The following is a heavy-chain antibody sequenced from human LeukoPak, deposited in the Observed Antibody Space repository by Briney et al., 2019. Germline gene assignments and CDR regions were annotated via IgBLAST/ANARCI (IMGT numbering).Heavy chain of an antibody. D-gene: IGHD3-22*01. CDR1: GDSLTKYY. CDR3: ARVPGFDSSYYFVNSASMDV. J-gene: IGHJ6*02. V-gene: IGHV1-46*01. Sequence: ASVKVSCKASGDSLTKYYIHWVRQAPGQGLEWMGIISPSDGSTTYTQKFQGRVTMTTDTSTSTVNMELSSLRSEDTAVYYCARVPGFDSSYYFVNSASMDVWGQGTTVTVSS. CDR2: ISPSDGST.